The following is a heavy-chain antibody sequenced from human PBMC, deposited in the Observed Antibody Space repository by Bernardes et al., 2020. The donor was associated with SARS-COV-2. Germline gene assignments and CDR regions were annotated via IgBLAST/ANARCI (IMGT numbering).Heavy chain of an antibody. D-gene: IGHD4-17*01. CDR3: SRRTRVGGSHFAT. J-gene: IGHJ4*02. Sequence: SETLSLTCTVSGGSISSYHWSWIRQSPEKGLEWIGYVFENGNTNYSPSLRNRVTISIDTSNNQFSLTLKSVTAADTAFYYCSRRTRVGGSHFATWGQGIPVTVSS. CDR1: GGSISSYH. CDR2: VFENGNT. V-gene: IGHV4-59*01.